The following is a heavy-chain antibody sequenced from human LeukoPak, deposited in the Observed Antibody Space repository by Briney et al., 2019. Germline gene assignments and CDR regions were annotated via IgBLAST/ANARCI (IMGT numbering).Heavy chain of an antibody. CDR1: GYRFTNYW. CDR2: IYPGGSDI. D-gene: IGHD3-22*01. J-gene: IGHJ4*02. Sequence: GESPKISCEGSGYRFTNYWIAWVRQMPGKGLELMGSIYPGGSDIRYSPSFQGQVTISADKSFTTAYLQWRSLKASDTAMYYCTRQGVYFSDSSAFYYWGQGTRVTVSS. V-gene: IGHV5-51*01. CDR3: TRQGVYFSDSSAFYY.